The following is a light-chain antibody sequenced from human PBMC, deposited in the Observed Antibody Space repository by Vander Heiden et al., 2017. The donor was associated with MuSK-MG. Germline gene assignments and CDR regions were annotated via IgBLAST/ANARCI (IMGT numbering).Light chain of an antibody. Sequence: DIVLTQSPGTLSLSPGERATLSCRASESLTSNFLAWYQQKPGQAPRLLVYGASSRATGIPDRFSGRGSGTDFTLTISRLDPEDFAVYYCQQDGRAPLTFGGGTKVEIK. V-gene: IGKV3-20*01. CDR3: QQDGRAPLT. J-gene: IGKJ4*01. CDR1: ESLTSNF. CDR2: GAS.